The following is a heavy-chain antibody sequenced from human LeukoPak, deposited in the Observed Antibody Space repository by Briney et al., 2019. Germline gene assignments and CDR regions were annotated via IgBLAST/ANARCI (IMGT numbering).Heavy chain of an antibody. CDR1: GYTFTGYY. V-gene: IGHV1-2*02. CDR2: MSPNTGAT. Sequence: GASVKVSCKPSGYTFTGYYLHWVRQAPGQALEWMGWMSPNTGATLYAQSYQGRVTMSRDTSISTAYLDLRSLRFDDTAVYYCARDRVGSGWPRPFYFEFWGQGTLVTVSS. D-gene: IGHD6-19*01. CDR3: ARDRVGSGWPRPFYFEF. J-gene: IGHJ4*02.